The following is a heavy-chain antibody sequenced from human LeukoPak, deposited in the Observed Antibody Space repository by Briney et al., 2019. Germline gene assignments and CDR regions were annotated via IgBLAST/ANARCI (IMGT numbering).Heavy chain of an antibody. Sequence: PGGSLRLSCAASGFTFSNYWMSWVRQVPGKGLEWVANIKQDGSEKYCVDSVKGRFTISRDNAKNSLYLQMNSLRAEDTAVYYCAKGLYGDYEQYYWGQGTLVTVSS. V-gene: IGHV3-7*02. CDR3: AKGLYGDYEQYY. CDR1: GFTFSNYW. D-gene: IGHD4-17*01. J-gene: IGHJ4*02. CDR2: IKQDGSEK.